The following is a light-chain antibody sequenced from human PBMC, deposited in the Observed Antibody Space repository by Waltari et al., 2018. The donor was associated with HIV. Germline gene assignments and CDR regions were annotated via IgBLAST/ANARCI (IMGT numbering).Light chain of an antibody. Sequence: QAVVTQEPSLTVSPGGTVTLTCGSSTGAVTSGHYPYWFQQKPGQAPRTLIYEPSNQHSWTPARFSGSLLGGKAALTLSGAQPEDEAEYYCLLSYSGARPVVFGGGTKLTVL. J-gene: IGLJ2*01. V-gene: IGLV7-46*01. CDR1: TGAVTSGHY. CDR2: EPS. CDR3: LLSYSGARPVV.